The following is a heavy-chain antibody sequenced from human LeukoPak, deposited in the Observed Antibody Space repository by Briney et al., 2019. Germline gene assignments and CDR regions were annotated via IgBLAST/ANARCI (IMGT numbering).Heavy chain of an antibody. CDR3: ARHSGSRDGFDI. CDR1: GGSLSSFY. V-gene: IGHV4-59*08. D-gene: IGHD1-26*01. CDR2: IYYSGST. J-gene: IGHJ3*02. Sequence: PSETLSLTCTVSGGSLSSFYWSWIRQPPGKGLEWIGYIYYSGSTNYNPSLKSRVTISVDTSKNQLSLKLSSVTAADTAVYYCARHSGSRDGFDIWGQGTMVTVSS.